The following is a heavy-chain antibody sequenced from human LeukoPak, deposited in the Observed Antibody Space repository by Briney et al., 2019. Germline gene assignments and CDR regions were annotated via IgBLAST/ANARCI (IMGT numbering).Heavy chain of an antibody. Sequence: GESLKISCKGSGYSFTSYWITWLRQMPGKGLEWMGIIYPADSDTRYSPSFQGQVTISADKSTSTAYLQWSSLKASDTAMYYCARQDGRALYYFDYWGQGTLVTVSS. CDR1: GYSFTSYW. CDR3: ARQDGRALYYFDY. CDR2: IYPADSDT. D-gene: IGHD5-24*01. V-gene: IGHV5-51*01. J-gene: IGHJ4*02.